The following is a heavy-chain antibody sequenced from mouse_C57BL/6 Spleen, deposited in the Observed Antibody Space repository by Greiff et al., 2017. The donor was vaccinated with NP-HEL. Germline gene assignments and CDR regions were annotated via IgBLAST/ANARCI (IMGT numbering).Heavy chain of an antibody. CDR3: ARGGTPTGFAY. V-gene: IGHV3-6*01. CDR1: GYSITSGYY. Sequence: EVQLQQSGPGLVKPSQSLSLTCSVTGYSITSGYYWNWIRQFPGNKLEWMGYISYDGSNNYNPSLKNRISITRDTSKNQFFLKLNSVTTEDTATYYCARGGTPTGFAYWGQGTLVTVSA. J-gene: IGHJ3*01. D-gene: IGHD2-14*01. CDR2: ISYDGSN.